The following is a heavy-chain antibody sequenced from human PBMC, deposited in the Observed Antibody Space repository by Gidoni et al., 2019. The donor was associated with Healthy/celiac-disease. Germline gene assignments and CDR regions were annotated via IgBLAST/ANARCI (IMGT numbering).Heavy chain of an antibody. D-gene: IGHD5-12*01. CDR1: GGSFSGYY. Sequence: QVQLQQWGAGLLKPSETLSLTCAVYGGSFSGYYWSWIRQPPGKGLEWIGEINHSGSTNYNPSLKSRVTISVDTSKNQFSLKLSSVTAADTAVYYCARKEVATIGGLDFDYWGQGTLVTVSS. V-gene: IGHV4-34*01. CDR3: ARKEVATIGGLDFDY. CDR2: INHSGST. J-gene: IGHJ4*02.